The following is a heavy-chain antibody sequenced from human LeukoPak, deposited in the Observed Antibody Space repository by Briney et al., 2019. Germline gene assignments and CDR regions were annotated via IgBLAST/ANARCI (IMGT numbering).Heavy chain of an antibody. D-gene: IGHD2-15*01. J-gene: IGHJ4*02. CDR3: ARGYCSGGSCCCFDY. CDR1: GGTFSSYA. V-gene: IGHV1-69*05. Sequence: SVKVSCKASGGTFSSYAVSWVRQAPGQGLEWMGGIIPIFGTANYAQKFQGRVTITTDESTSTAYMELSSLRSEDTAVYYCARGYCSGGSCCCFDYWGQGTLVTVSS. CDR2: IIPIFGTA.